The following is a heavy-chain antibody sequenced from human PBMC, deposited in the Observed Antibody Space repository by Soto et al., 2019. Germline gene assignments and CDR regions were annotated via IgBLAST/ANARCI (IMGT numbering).Heavy chain of an antibody. D-gene: IGHD3-10*01. Sequence: PSETLSLTCPVSGGSISSYYLSWIRQPPGKGLEWIGYIYYSGSTNYNPSLKSRVTISVDTSKNQFSLKLNSMTAADTAVYYCARHNYGSGSTYFDYWGQGTLVTVS. CDR2: IYYSGST. CDR1: GGSISSYY. V-gene: IGHV4-59*08. CDR3: ARHNYGSGSTYFDY. J-gene: IGHJ4*02.